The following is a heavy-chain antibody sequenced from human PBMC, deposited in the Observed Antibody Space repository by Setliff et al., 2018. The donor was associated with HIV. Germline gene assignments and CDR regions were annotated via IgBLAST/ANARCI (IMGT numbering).Heavy chain of an antibody. D-gene: IGHD5-12*01. CDR2: IYYTGTT. CDR1: DDPISSYY. Sequence: SETLSLTFTVSDDPISSYYWSWIRQPPGKGLEWIGYIYYTGTTKYNPSLKSRVTISIDTSKNQFSLKLTSVTAADTAVYYCAREWLQHTGDDAFDVWGQGTMVTVSS. CDR3: AREWLQHTGDDAFDV. J-gene: IGHJ3*01. V-gene: IGHV4-59*01.